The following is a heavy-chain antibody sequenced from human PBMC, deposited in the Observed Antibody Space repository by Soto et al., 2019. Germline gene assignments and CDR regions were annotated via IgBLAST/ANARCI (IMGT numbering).Heavy chain of an antibody. CDR2: IYWDDDK. CDR3: AHKSRFRGSGSYYNGNHFDY. Sequence: QITLKESGPTLVKPTQTLTLTCTFSGFSLSTSGVGVGWIRQPPGKALEWLALIYWDDDKRYSPSLKSRLTITKDTSKNQVVLTMTTMDPVDTATYYCAHKSRFRGSGSYYNGNHFDYWGQGTLVTVSS. D-gene: IGHD3-10*01. J-gene: IGHJ4*02. V-gene: IGHV2-5*02. CDR1: GFSLSTSGVG.